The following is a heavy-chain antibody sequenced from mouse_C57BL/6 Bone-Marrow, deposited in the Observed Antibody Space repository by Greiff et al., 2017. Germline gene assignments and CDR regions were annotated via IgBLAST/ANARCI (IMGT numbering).Heavy chain of an antibody. Sequence: QVQLQQPGTELVKPGASVKLSCKASGYTFTSYWMHWVKQRPGQGLEWIGNINPSNGGTNYNEKFKSKATLTVDKSSSTAYMQLSSLTSEDSAVYYCARNSPIYDGYLAHDWGQGTTLTVSS. CDR2: INPSNGGT. D-gene: IGHD2-3*01. CDR1: GYTFTSYW. CDR3: ARNSPIYDGYLAHD. V-gene: IGHV1-53*01. J-gene: IGHJ2*01.